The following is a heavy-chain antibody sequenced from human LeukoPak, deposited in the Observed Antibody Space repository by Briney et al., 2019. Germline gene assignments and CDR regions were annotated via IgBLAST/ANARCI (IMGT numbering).Heavy chain of an antibody. J-gene: IGHJ6*03. Sequence: SETLSLTCTVSGGSISSYYWSWIRQPPGKGLEWIGYIYYSGSTNYNPSLKSRVTISVDTSKNQFSLKLSSVTAADTAVYYCAGSSSWYVGYYDYMDVWGKGTTVTVSS. CDR3: AGSSSWYVGYYDYMDV. V-gene: IGHV4-59*08. CDR2: IYYSGST. CDR1: GGSISSYY. D-gene: IGHD6-13*01.